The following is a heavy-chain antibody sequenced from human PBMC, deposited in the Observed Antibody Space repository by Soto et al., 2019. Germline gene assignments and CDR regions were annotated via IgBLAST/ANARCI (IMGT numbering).Heavy chain of an antibody. CDR1: GFSFTTSGVG. V-gene: IGHV2-5*02. J-gene: IGHJ6*02. CDR3: AHRPGEGNGRASYYGMDV. D-gene: IGHD1-26*01. Sequence: QITLKESGPTLVKPTQTLTLTCTFSGFSFTTSGVGVGWVRQPPGKALEWLALLYWDDDKRYSSSLKSRLTISKDTSKNHVVLTMTNTDPVDTATYYCAHRPGEGNGRASYYGMDVWGQGTTVTVSS. CDR2: LYWDDDK.